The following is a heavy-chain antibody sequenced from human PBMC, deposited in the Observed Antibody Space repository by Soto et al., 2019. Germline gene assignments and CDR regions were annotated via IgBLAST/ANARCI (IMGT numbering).Heavy chain of an antibody. Sequence: GESLKISCKGSGYSFASHWVAWVRQMPEKGLEWIGTIYPGDSDTKYSPAFRGQVTISADTSVSTAYLQWRSLEATDSAIYYCARYGGSYCHYMDFWGQGTMVTVSS. CDR2: IYPGDSDT. CDR3: ARYGGSYCHYMDF. D-gene: IGHD1-26*01. J-gene: IGHJ4*02. CDR1: GYSFASHW. V-gene: IGHV5-51*01.